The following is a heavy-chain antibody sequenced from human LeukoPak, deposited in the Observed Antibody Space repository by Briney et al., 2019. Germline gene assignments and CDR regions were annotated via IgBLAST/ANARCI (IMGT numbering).Heavy chain of an antibody. CDR1: GDSISSYY. J-gene: IGHJ6*02. V-gene: IGHV4-59*12. CDR2: IYYSGGT. Sequence: PSETLSLTCTVSGDSISSYYWSWIRQPPGKGLEWIGYIYYSGGTDYNPSLKSRVTMSVDTSKNQFSLKLSSVTAADTAVYYCARETTRGFLEWSYYYYGMDVWGQGTTVTVSS. CDR3: ARETTRGFLEWSYYYYGMDV. D-gene: IGHD3-3*01.